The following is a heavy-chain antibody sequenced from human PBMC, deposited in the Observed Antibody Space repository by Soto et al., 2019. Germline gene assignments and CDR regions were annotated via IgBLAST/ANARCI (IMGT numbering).Heavy chain of an antibody. V-gene: IGHV3-33*01. CDR1: ESIFRGYG. Sequence: QVQMVESGGGVVQPGGSLRLSCAVSESIFRGYGMHWVRQAPGKGLEGVAIIRFDGSNIHYADYVMGRFTISRDNSKNMLYLEMNNLRVEDTAVYYCARDGVGVTTFWGFLDYWGQGTLVTVSA. CDR2: IRFDGSNI. J-gene: IGHJ4*02. CDR3: ARDGVGVTTFWGFLDY. D-gene: IGHD3-10*02.